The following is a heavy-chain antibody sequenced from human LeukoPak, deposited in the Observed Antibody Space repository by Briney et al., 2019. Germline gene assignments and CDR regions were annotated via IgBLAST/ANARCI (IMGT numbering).Heavy chain of an antibody. J-gene: IGHJ4*02. D-gene: IGHD6-13*01. Sequence: ASVKVSCKASRYTFTSYGISGVRQAPGQGREWMGWISAYNGNTNYAQKLQGRVTMTTDTSTSTAYMELRSLRSDDTAVYYCARDIPAAAAPDYWGQGTLVTVSS. V-gene: IGHV1-18*01. CDR3: ARDIPAAAAPDY. CDR2: ISAYNGNT. CDR1: RYTFTSYG.